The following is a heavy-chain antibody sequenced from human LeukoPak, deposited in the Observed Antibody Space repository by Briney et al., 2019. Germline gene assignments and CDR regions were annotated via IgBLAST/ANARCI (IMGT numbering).Heavy chain of an antibody. CDR2: IIPIFGTA. V-gene: IGHV1-69*13. CDR3: ASRFFVGSGQGKNWFDR. Sequence: SVKVSCKASGGTFSSYAISWVRQAPGQGLEWMGGIIPIFGTANYAQKFKGRVTIIADESTSTGYMELGSLRSEDTAVYYCASRFFVGSGQGKNWFDRWGEGALVTVSS. J-gene: IGHJ5*02. D-gene: IGHD6-19*01. CDR1: GGTFSSYA.